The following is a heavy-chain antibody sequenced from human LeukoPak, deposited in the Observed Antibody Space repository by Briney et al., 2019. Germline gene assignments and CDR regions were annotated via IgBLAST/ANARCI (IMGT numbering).Heavy chain of an antibody. V-gene: IGHV3-74*01. D-gene: IGHD1-14*01. J-gene: IGHJ4*01. Sequence: GGSLRLSCAASGFTFSSYWMHWVRQAPGKGLVWVSRIDGDGSSTSSADSVKGRFTISRDNSKNTLYLQMSSLRAEDTAVYYCARVGHEYHVDYWGHGTLVTASS. CDR1: GFTFSSYW. CDR3: ARVGHEYHVDY. CDR2: IDGDGSST.